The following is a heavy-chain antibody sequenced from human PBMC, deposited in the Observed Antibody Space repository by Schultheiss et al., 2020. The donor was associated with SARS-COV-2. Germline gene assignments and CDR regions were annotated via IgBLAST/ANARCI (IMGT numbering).Heavy chain of an antibody. D-gene: IGHD6-6*01. CDR3: ARDLSAALHWFDP. V-gene: IGHV3-30-3*01. CDR1: GFTFSSYA. Sequence: GGSLRLSCAASGFTFSSYAMHWVRQAPGKGLEWVAVISYDGSNKYYEDSVKGRFTISRDNAKNTLYLQMNSLRAEDTAVYYCARDLSAALHWFDPWGQGTLVTVSS. CDR2: ISYDGSNK. J-gene: IGHJ5*02.